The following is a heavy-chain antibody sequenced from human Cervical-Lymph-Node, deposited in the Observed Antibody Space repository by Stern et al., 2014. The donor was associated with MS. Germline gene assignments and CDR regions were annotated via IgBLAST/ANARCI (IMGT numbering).Heavy chain of an antibody. J-gene: IGHJ4*02. D-gene: IGHD3-10*01. CDR1: GNTLTDFS. CDR2: FDPENTER. Sequence: VQLGQSGAEVKKPGASVTVSCKVSGNTLTDFSMHWVRQAPGKGLEWMGGFDPENTERIYAQKFQGRVTMTEDTSTDTAYMELSSLRSDDTAVYYCATPSGSAWLAFDTYYLDYWGQGTLVTVSS. CDR3: ATPSGSAWLAFDTYYLDY. V-gene: IGHV1-24*01.